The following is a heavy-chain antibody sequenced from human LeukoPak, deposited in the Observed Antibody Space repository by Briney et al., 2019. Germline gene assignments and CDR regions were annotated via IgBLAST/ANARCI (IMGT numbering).Heavy chain of an antibody. CDR3: ATRASGRRDFDY. V-gene: IGHV4-59*08. Sequence: PSETLSLTCTVSGGSISSYYWSWIRQPPGKGLEWIGYIYYSGSTNYNPSLKSRVTISVDTSKNQFSPKLSSVTAADTAVYYCATRASGRRDFDYWGQGTLVTVSS. D-gene: IGHD2-15*01. J-gene: IGHJ4*02. CDR1: GGSISSYY. CDR2: IYYSGST.